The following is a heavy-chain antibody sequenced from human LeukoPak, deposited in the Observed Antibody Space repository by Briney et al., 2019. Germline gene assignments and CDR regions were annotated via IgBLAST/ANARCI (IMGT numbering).Heavy chain of an antibody. Sequence: ASVKVSCKASGYTFTSYDINWVRQATGQGLEWMGWMNPNSGNTGYAQKFQGRVTMTRNTSISTAYMELSSLRSEDTAVYYCARGPYCRSMSCPYWFDPWGQGTLVTVSS. CDR2: MNPNSGNT. D-gene: IGHD2-2*01. J-gene: IGHJ5*02. V-gene: IGHV1-8*01. CDR3: ARGPYCRSMSCPYWFDP. CDR1: GYTFTSYD.